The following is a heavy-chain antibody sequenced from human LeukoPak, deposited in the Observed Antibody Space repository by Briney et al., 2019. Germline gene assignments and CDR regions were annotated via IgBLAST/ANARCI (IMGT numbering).Heavy chain of an antibody. CDR3: AILYVLDAFDI. D-gene: IGHD3-16*01. CDR2: ISSSSSTI. V-gene: IGHV3-48*01. Sequence: GGSLRLSCAASGFTFSSYSMNWVRQAPGKGLEWVSYISSSSSTIYYADSVKGRFTISRDNAKNSLYLQMNSLRAEDTAVYYCAILYVLDAFDIWGQGTMVTVSS. J-gene: IGHJ3*02. CDR1: GFTFSSYS.